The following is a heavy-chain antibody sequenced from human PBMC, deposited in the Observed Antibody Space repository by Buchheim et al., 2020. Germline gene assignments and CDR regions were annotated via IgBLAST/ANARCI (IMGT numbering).Heavy chain of an antibody. CDR2: ISYDGSNK. CDR3: ARVRFPGGNYYYYGMDV. J-gene: IGHJ6*02. CDR1: GFTFSSYA. Sequence: QVQLVESGGVVVQPGRSLRLSCAASGFTFSSYAMHWVRQAPGKGLEWVAVISYDGSNKYYADSVKGRFTISRDNSKNTLYLQMNSLRAEDTAVYYCARVRFPGGNYYYYGMDVWGQGTT. D-gene: IGHD3-16*01. V-gene: IGHV3-30*04.